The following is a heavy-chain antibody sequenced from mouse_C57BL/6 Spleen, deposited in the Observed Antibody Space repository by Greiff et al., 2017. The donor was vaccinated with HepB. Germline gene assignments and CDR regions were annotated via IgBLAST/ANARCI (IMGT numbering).Heavy chain of an antibody. CDR3: ARGMVTTEGTFHY. J-gene: IGHJ2*01. Sequence: QVQLQQPGAELVMPGASVKLSCKASGYTFTSYWMHWVKQRPGQGLEWIGEIDPSDSYTNYNQKFKGKSTLTVDKSSSTAYMQLSSLTSEDSAVYYCARGMVTTEGTFHYWGQGTTLTVSS. CDR1: GYTFTSYW. D-gene: IGHD2-2*01. CDR2: IDPSDSYT. V-gene: IGHV1-69*01.